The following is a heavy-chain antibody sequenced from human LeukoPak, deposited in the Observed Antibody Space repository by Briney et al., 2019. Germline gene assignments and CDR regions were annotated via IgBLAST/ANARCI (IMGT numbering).Heavy chain of an antibody. D-gene: IGHD3-9*01. J-gene: IGHJ5*02. CDR3: ARDDPYYDILTARSWSWFDP. CDR2: INTNTGNP. V-gene: IGHV7-4-1*02. CDR1: GYTFTSYD. Sequence: GASVKVSCKASGYTFTSYDINWVRQAPGQGLEWMGWINTNTGNPTYAQGFTGRFVFSLDTSVSTAYLQISSLKAEDTAVYYCARDDPYYDILTARSWSWFDPWGQGTLVTVSS.